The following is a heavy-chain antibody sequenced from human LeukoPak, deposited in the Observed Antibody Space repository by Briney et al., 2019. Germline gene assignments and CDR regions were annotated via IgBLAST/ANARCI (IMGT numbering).Heavy chain of an antibody. D-gene: IGHD2-2*03. Sequence: ASVKVSCKASGYTFTSYAMHWMRQAPGQRLEWMGWINAGNGNTKYSQKFQGRVTITRDTSASTAYMELSSLRSEDTAVYYCAREFGYCSSTSCGDFDYWGQGTLVTVSS. J-gene: IGHJ4*02. CDR1: GYTFTSYA. V-gene: IGHV1-3*01. CDR3: AREFGYCSSTSCGDFDY. CDR2: INAGNGNT.